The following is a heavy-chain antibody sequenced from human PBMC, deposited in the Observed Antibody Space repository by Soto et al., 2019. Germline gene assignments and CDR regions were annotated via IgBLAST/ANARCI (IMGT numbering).Heavy chain of an antibody. V-gene: IGHV3-30*18. CDR1: GFTFNNSG. D-gene: IGHD5-12*01. J-gene: IGHJ6*02. CDR2: ISYDGSDK. CDR3: VKDRVPGAYGNYYGMDV. Sequence: PGGALTLSSRVSGFTFNNSGMHWVRQAPGKGLEWMAVISYDGSDKYYADSVKGRVIISRDNSKNTLNLEMNSLRAEDTAIYYCVKDRVPGAYGNYYGMDVWGQGPTVTVS.